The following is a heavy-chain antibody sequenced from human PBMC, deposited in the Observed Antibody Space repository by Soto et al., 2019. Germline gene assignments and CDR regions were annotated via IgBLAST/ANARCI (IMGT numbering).Heavy chain of an antibody. CDR1: GYTFTSYG. CDR3: ARDLGLPRGTDYYYGMDV. D-gene: IGHD2-8*02. J-gene: IGHJ6*02. V-gene: IGHV1-18*01. Sequence: ASVKVSCKASGYTFTSYGISWVRQAPGQGLEWMGWISAYNGNTNYAQKLQGRVTMTTGTSTSTAYMELRSLRSDDTAVYYCARDLGLPRGTDYYYGMDVWGQGTTVTSP. CDR2: ISAYNGNT.